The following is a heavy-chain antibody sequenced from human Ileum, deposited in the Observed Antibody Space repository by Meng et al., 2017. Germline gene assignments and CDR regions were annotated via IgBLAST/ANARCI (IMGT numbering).Heavy chain of an antibody. CDR2: IYSSGST. V-gene: IGHV4-30-4*01. CDR3: ARDRGGSYYFDY. Sequence: QVQLQESGPGLLKSSQTLSLTCTVSGGSISIGDYYWSWVRQPPGKGLEWIGYIYSSGSTYYNPSLKSRAIMSVDTSKNHFSLKLSSVTAADTAVYYCARDRGGSYYFDYWGQGTLVTVSS. D-gene: IGHD2-15*01. CDR1: GGSISIGDYY. J-gene: IGHJ4*02.